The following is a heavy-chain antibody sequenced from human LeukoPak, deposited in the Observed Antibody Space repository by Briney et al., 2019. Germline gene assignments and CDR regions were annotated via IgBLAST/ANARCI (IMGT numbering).Heavy chain of an antibody. D-gene: IGHD3-9*01. Sequence: PGGSLRLSCAASGFTFSSYGMHWVRQAPGKGLEWVAVISYDGSNKYYADSVKGRFTISRDNSKNTLYLQMNSLRAEDTAVYYCAKGQGILTREPHDYWGQGTLVTVSS. CDR1: GFTFSSYG. CDR3: AKGQGILTREPHDY. V-gene: IGHV3-30*18. CDR2: ISYDGSNK. J-gene: IGHJ4*02.